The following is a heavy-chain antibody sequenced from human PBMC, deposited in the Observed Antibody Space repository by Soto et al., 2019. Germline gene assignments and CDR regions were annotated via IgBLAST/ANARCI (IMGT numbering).Heavy chain of an antibody. CDR1: GGSICRGHYY. CDR2: IYTSGTT. CDR3: AREVVAITNFIDY. D-gene: IGHD2-21*01. V-gene: IGHV4-31*02. J-gene: IGHJ4*02. Sequence: QVQLQESGPGLVKPSQTLSLTCSVSGGSICRGHYYWSWIRQLPGKGLEWIGYIYTSGTTFYNPSLKSRVTISIDTSKNRFSRNLTSVTAADTAVYYWAREVVAITNFIDYWGQRTLVTVSS.